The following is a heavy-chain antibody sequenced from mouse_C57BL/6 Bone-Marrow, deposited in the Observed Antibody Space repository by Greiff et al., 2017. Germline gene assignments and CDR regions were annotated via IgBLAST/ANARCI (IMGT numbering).Heavy chain of an antibody. CDR3: ARHYYGPYWYFDV. V-gene: IGHV5-6*01. J-gene: IGHJ1*03. CDR1: GFTFSSYG. CDR2: ISSGGSYT. D-gene: IGHD1-1*01. Sequence: EVQGVESGGDLVKPGGSLKLSCAASGFTFSSYGMSWVRQTPDKRLEWVATISSGGSYTYYPDSVKGRFTISRDNAKNTLYLQMSSLKSEDTAMYYWARHYYGPYWYFDVWGTGTTVTVSS.